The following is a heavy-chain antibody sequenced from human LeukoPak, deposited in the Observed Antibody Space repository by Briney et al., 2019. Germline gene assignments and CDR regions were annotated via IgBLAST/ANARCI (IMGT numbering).Heavy chain of an antibody. Sequence: KPSETLSLTCTVSGGSISPYYWSWIGQTPGKGLEWIGYILYSGTTTNYNPSLKSRVTISVDTSKNQFSLKLSSVTAADTAVYYCARVGDWNDLVYWGQGTLVTVSS. D-gene: IGHD1-1*01. CDR2: ILYSGTTT. J-gene: IGHJ4*02. V-gene: IGHV4-59*01. CDR3: ARVGDWNDLVY. CDR1: GGSISPYY.